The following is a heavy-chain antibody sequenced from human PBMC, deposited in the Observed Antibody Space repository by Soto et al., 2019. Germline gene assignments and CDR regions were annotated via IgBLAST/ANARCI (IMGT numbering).Heavy chain of an antibody. CDR3: ARDLPPVDS. V-gene: IGHV1-18*01. J-gene: IGHJ4*02. CDR2: ISAYNGNT. CDR1: GYTFSSYH. Sequence: QIQLVQSGAEVKKPGASVKVSCKASGYTFSSYHITWVRQAPGQGLEWMGWISAYNGNTNYAQNLQGRVTMTTDPSTSTAYMALRSLRSDDTAVYYCARDLPPVDSWGQGTLVTVSS.